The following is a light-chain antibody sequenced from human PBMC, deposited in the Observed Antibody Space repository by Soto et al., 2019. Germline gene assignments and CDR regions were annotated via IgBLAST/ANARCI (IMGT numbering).Light chain of an antibody. V-gene: IGKV1-39*01. CDR3: QQSYSSPGT. CDR2: AAS. J-gene: IGKJ1*01. Sequence: DIQMTQSPSSLSASVGERVTITCRASQSIDKYLNWYQHKPGKAPYLLIYAASHLRSGVPTRFSGSGTGTSFTLTISSLQYEDLATYYCQQSYSSPGTFGRGTKLELK. CDR1: QSIDKY.